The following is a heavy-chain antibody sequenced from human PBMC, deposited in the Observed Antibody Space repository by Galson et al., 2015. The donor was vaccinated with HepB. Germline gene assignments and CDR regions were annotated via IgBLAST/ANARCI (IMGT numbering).Heavy chain of an antibody. D-gene: IGHD5-12*01. CDR2: IWYDGSNT. CDR1: GFTLSSYG. CDR3: ARPSGYRGYDAYYMDV. J-gene: IGHJ6*03. V-gene: IGHV3-33*01. Sequence: SLRLSCAASGFTLSSYGMHWVRQAPGKGLEWVAFIWYDGSNTYYADSVKGRFTISRDNSKNTLYLQMNSLRAEDTAVYYCARPSGYRGYDAYYMDVWGKGTTVSVSS.